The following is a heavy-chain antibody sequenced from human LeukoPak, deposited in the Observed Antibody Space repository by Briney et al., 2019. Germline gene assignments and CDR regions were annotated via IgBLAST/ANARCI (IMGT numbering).Heavy chain of an antibody. CDR1: GGSISSYY. CDR2: IYYSGST. Sequence: SETLSLTCTVSGGSISSYYWSWIRQPPGKGLEWIGYIYYSGSTNYSPSLKSRVTISVDTSKNQFSLKLSSVTAADTAVYYCARQLSIAAAFDYWGQGTLVTVSS. V-gene: IGHV4-59*01. D-gene: IGHD6-6*01. CDR3: ARQLSIAAAFDY. J-gene: IGHJ4*02.